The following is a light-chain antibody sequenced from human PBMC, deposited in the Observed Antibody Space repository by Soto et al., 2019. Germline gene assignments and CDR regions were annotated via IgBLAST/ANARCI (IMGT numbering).Light chain of an antibody. Sequence: QSALTQPASVSGSPGQSITISCTGTISDIGTHNLVSWYQQHPGKPPQLIIYELTERPSGVSSRFSGSKSGNTASLTISGLQPDDEADYYCSSYAGSNYVFGTGTKLTVL. CDR2: ELT. V-gene: IGLV2-23*02. J-gene: IGLJ1*01. CDR1: ISDIGTHNL. CDR3: SSYAGSNYV.